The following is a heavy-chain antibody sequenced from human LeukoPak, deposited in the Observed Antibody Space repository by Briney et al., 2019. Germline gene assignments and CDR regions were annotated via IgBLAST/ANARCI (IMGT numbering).Heavy chain of an antibody. CDR1: GFTFRTYA. J-gene: IGHJ4*02. D-gene: IGHD6-19*01. Sequence: GRSLRLSCAASGFTFRTYAMHWVRQAPGKGLEWVAVISYDGNNKYYADSVKGQFTISRDNSKNTLYLQMNSLRAEDTAVYYCARDARTIIAVAGTFDDWGQGTLVAVSS. V-gene: IGHV3-30-3*01. CDR2: ISYDGNNK. CDR3: ARDARTIIAVAGTFDD.